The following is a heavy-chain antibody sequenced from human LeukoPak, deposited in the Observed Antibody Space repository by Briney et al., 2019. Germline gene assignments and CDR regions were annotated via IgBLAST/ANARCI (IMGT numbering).Heavy chain of an antibody. D-gene: IGHD6-13*01. CDR2: IYPGDSDT. V-gene: IGHV5-51*01. CDR1: GYSFTSYW. CDR3: ARYIAAAGTGIDY. J-gene: IGHJ4*02. Sequence: GESLKISCKGSGYSFTSYWLGWVRQLPGKGLEWMGIIYPGDSDTRYSPSFQGQVTISADKSVSTAYLQWSSLKASDTAMYYCARYIAAAGTGIDYWGQGTLVTVSS.